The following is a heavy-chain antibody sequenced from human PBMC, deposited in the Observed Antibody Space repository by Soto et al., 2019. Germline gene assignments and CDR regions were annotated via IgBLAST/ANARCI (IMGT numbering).Heavy chain of an antibody. CDR2: ISRSGTSI. J-gene: IGHJ6*02. D-gene: IGHD3-16*01. CDR1: GFAFSNFG. CDR3: AREGDRINDGMDI. V-gene: IGHV3-21*01. Sequence: GGSLRLSCEASGFAFSNFGMNWVRQAPGKGLEWVSFISRSGTSIYNADSVKGRFFISRDNAKNSVFLHMSSLRAEDTAVYYCAREGDRINDGMDIWGHGTTVTV.